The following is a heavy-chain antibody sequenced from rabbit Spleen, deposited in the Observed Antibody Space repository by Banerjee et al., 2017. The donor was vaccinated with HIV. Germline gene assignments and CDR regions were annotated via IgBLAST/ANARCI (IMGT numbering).Heavy chain of an antibody. CDR1: GFSFNNKAV. Sequence: QEQLVESGGGLVKPEGSLKLSRTASGFSFNNKAVMCWVRQTPGKGLEWIACINAVTGKAVYASWAKGRFTFSKTSSTTVTLQMTSLTAADTATYFCARDTSSSFSSYGMDLWGPGTLVTVS. J-gene: IGHJ6*01. CDR3: ARDTSSSFSSYGMDL. CDR2: INAVTGKA. D-gene: IGHD1-1*01. V-gene: IGHV1S45*01.